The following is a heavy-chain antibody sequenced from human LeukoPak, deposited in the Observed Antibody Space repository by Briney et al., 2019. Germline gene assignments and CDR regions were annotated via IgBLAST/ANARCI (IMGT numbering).Heavy chain of an antibody. V-gene: IGHV3-53*01. CDR3: ARDPPGIAASVSGG. CDR1: GFTASNNY. Sequence: GGSLRLSCKASGFTASNNYMNWVRQAPGKGLEWVALIYSGGTTNYADSVKGRFTISRDNSKNTLYLQMTNVRVEDTAVYYCARDPPGIAASVSGGWGQGTLVTVSS. CDR2: IYSGGTT. D-gene: IGHD6-13*01. J-gene: IGHJ4*02.